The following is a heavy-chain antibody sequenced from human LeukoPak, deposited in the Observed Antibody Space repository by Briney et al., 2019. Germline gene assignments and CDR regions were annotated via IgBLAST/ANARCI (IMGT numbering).Heavy chain of an antibody. CDR3: ARHELYGSGSYPFDP. D-gene: IGHD3-10*01. CDR2: IYPGDSDT. V-gene: IGHV5-51*01. Sequence: GESLRISCKGSGYSFTSYWIGWVRQMPGKGLEWMGIIYPGDSDTRYSPSFQGQVTISADKSISTAYLQWSSLKASDTAMYYCARHELYGSGSYPFDPWGQGTLVTVSS. CDR1: GYSFTSYW. J-gene: IGHJ5*02.